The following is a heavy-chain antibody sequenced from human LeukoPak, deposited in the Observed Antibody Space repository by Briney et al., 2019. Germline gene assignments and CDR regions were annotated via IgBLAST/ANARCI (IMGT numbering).Heavy chain of an antibody. J-gene: IGHJ3*02. V-gene: IGHV5-51*01. CDR2: IYPGDSDT. Sequence: GESLQISCKGSGYSFTSYWIGWVRQMPGKGLEWMGIIYPGDSDTRYSPSFQGQVTISADKSISTAYLQWSSLKASDTAMYYCARALVTMVRGVIIYDAFDIWGQGTMVTVSS. CDR3: ARALVTMVRGVIIYDAFDI. D-gene: IGHD3-10*01. CDR1: GYSFTSYW.